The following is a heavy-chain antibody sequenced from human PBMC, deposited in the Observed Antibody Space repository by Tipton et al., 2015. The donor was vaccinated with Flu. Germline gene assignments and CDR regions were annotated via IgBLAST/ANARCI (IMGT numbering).Heavy chain of an antibody. V-gene: IGHV4-38-2*02. D-gene: IGHD6-6*01. CDR2: IYHSGST. CDR3: AREGSSSTDNWFDP. CDR1: GYSISSGYY. Sequence: TLSLTCAVSGYSISSGYYWGWIRQPPGKGLEWIGSIYHSGSTYYNPSLKSRVTISVDTSKNQFSLKLSSVTAADTAVYYCAREGSSSTDNWFDPWGQGTLVTVSS. J-gene: IGHJ5*02.